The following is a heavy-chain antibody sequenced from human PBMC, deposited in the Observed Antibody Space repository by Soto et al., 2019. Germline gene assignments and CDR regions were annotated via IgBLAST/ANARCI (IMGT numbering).Heavy chain of an antibody. CDR1: GFSVSTTGVG. J-gene: IGHJ4*02. Sequence: QITLKESGPTLVKPTQALTLTCIFSGFSVSTTGVGVGWIRQPPGKALECLALIYWDDDKRYSPSLKSRLTITKDTSKNRVVLTMTYVDPVDTATYCCAHRLVSSSWSSWIFDHWGQGALVSVSS. CDR3: AHRLVSSSWSSWIFDH. D-gene: IGHD6-13*01. V-gene: IGHV2-5*02. CDR2: IYWDDDK.